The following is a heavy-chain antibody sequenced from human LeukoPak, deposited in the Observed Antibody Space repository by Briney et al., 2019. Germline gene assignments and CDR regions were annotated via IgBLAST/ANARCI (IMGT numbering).Heavy chain of an antibody. CDR2: TYYRSKSYN. CDR1: GDSVSSNSAA. D-gene: IGHD1-7*01. CDR3: ARGRNFAFDI. V-gene: IGHV6-1*01. J-gene: IGHJ3*02. Sequence: QTLSLTCAISGDSVSSNSAAWNWIRQSPSRGLEWLGRTYYRSKSYNDYAVSMKSRITVNPDTSKTQFSLLLNSVTPENTAVYYCARGRNFAFDIWGQGTMVTVSS.